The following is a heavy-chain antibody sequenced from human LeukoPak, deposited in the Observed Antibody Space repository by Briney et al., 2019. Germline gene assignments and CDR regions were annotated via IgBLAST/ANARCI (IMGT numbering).Heavy chain of an antibody. CDR1: GFTFSSHA. CDR2: ISDSGDDT. V-gene: IGHV3-23*01. CDR3: VRRDAFDI. Sequence: GGSLSLSCAASGFTFSSHAMNWVRQAPGKGLEWVSGISDSGDDTNYVDSVKGRFTISRDNSKNTLYLQMKSLRAGDTAVYYCVRRDAFDIWGQGTMVAVSS. J-gene: IGHJ3*02.